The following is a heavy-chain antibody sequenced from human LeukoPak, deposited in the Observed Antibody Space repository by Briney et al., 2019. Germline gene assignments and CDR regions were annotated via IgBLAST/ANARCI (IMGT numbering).Heavy chain of an antibody. CDR2: IYYSGST. D-gene: IGHD1-26*01. Sequence: SETLSLTCTVSGGSINSGNYYWSWIRQPPGKGLEWIGYIYYSGSTNYNPSLKSRVTISVDTSKNQFSLKLSSVTAADTAVYYCARGGGSYYFDYWGQGTLVTVSS. V-gene: IGHV4-61*01. J-gene: IGHJ4*02. CDR3: ARGGGSYYFDY. CDR1: GGSINSGNYY.